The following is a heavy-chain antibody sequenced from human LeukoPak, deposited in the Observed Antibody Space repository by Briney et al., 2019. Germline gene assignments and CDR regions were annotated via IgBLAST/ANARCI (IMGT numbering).Heavy chain of an antibody. CDR1: GGSISSYY. V-gene: IGHV4-59*08. D-gene: IGHD3-10*01. CDR3: ALSYYYGSGSYYKVDYFDY. Sequence: SETLSLTCTVSGGSISSYYWSWIRQPPGKGLEWIGYIYYSGSTNYNPSLKSRVTISVDTSKNQFSLKLSSVTAADTAVYYCALSYYYGSGSYYKVDYFDYWGQGTLVTVSS. J-gene: IGHJ4*02. CDR2: IYYSGST.